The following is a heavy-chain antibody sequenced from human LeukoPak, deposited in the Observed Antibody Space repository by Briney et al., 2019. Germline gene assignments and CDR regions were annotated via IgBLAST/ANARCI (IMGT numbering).Heavy chain of an antibody. CDR2: INPNSGDT. D-gene: IGHD6-6*01. J-gene: IGHJ1*01. CDR1: GYTFTGYY. Sequence: ASVKVSCKASGYTFTGYYMHWVRQAPGQGLEWMGRINPNSGDTNYAQKFQGRVTMTRDTSISTAYMELSRLRSDDTAVYYCARGYSSSSLQRYFQHWGQGTLVTVSS. CDR3: ARGYSSSSLQRYFQH. V-gene: IGHV1-2*06.